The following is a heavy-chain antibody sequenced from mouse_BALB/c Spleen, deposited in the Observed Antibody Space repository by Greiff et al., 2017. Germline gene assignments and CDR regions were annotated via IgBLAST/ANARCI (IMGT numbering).Heavy chain of an antibody. J-gene: IGHJ2*01. D-gene: IGHD1-2*01. V-gene: IGHV5-6-5*01. CDR3: ARPPLLRPLYYFDY. Sequence: DVMLVESGGGLVKPGGSLKLSCAASGFTFSSYAMSWVRQTPEKRLEWVASISSGGSTYYPDSVKGRFTISRDNARNILYLQMSSLRSEDTAMYYCARPPLLRPLYYFDYWGQGTTLTVSS. CDR2: ISSGGST. CDR1: GFTFSSYA.